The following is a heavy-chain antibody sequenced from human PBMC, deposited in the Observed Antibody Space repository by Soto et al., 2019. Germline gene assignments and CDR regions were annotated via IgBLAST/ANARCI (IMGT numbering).Heavy chain of an antibody. J-gene: IGHJ4*02. CDR1: GGSISSYY. CDR2: IYYSGST. Sequence: SETLSLTCTVSGGSISSYYWSWIRQPPGKGLEWIGYIYYSGSTNYNPSVKGRFTISRDNAKNTLYLQMNNLRAEDTAVYYCARGGDPDYWGQGTLVTVSS. V-gene: IGHV4-59*12. CDR3: ARGGDPDY. D-gene: IGHD2-21*02.